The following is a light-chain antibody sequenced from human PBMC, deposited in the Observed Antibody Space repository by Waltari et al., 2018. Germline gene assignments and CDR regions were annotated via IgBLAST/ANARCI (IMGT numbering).Light chain of an antibody. CDR2: DAS. V-gene: IGKV3-11*01. CDR3: LQRFSWPRT. Sequence: IVLTQSPATLSLSPGQRATLSCRASPSIDRELGWYQHKPGQSPRLLIYDASDRATGVPARFSGSGSGTDFTLTISSLEPEDLAVYYCLQRFSWPRTFGQGTKLEI. CDR1: PSIDRE. J-gene: IGKJ2*01.